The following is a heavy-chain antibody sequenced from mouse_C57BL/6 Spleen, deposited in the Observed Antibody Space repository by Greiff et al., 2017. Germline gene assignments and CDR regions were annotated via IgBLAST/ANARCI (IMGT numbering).Heavy chain of an antibody. D-gene: IGHD1-2*01. CDR1: GYTFTDYE. Sequence: QVQLQQSGAELVRPGASVTLSCKASGYTFTDYEMHWVKQTPVHGLEWIGAIDPETGGTAYNQKFKGKAILTADKSSSTAYMGLRSLTSEDSAVXYCTRSTTAYFAYWGQGTTLTVSS. CDR2: IDPETGGT. V-gene: IGHV1-15*01. CDR3: TRSTTAYFAY. J-gene: IGHJ2*01.